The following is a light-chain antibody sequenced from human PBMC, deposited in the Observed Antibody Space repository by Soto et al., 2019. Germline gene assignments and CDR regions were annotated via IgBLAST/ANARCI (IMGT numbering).Light chain of an antibody. V-gene: IGLV2-23*01. J-gene: IGLJ1*01. Sequence: SCTGTSSDVGSYNFVSWYQQHPGKAPKLMIYEGSKRPSGVSSRFSGSKSGNTASLTISGLQAEDEADYHCCSYAGSATLYVFGTGTKVTVL. CDR1: SSDVGSYNF. CDR2: EGS. CDR3: CSYAGSATLYV.